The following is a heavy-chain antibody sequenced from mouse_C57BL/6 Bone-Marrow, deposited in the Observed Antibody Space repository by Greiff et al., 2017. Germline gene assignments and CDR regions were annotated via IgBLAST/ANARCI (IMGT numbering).Heavy chain of an antibody. CDR2: IYPGDGDT. V-gene: IGHV1-82*01. Sequence: QVQLQQSGPELVKPGASVKISCKASGYAFSSSWMNWVKQRPGKGLEWIGRIYPGDGDTNYNGKFKGKATLTADNSSSTAYMQLSSLTSEDSAVYYCARGLFCAYWGQGTLVTVSA. CDR3: ARGLFCAY. J-gene: IGHJ3*01. CDR1: GYAFSSSW.